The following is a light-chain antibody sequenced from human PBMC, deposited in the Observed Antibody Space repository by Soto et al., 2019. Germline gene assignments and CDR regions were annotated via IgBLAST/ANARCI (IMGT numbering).Light chain of an antibody. CDR2: AAS. V-gene: IGKV1-39*01. CDR3: QQSYSRVT. Sequence: DIQMTQSPSSLPASVGDGVTITCRASQSISSYVSWYQQKPVKAPKLLIYAASRLQGRVPSRFSGSRSGTDFTLTISSLQPEDFATYYCQQSYSRVTFGQGTKVDIK. CDR1: QSISSY. J-gene: IGKJ1*01.